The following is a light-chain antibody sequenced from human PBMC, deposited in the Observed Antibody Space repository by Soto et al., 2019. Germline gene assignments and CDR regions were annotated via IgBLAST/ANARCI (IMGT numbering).Light chain of an antibody. Sequence: EIVMTQSPATLSVSPGERVTLSCRASERVSSNLAWYQQKPGQAPRLLIYTASTRATSIPARFSGSGSGTEFTLTISSLQSEDFAVYHCHQFNIWPYTFGQGTKLEI. CDR2: TAS. J-gene: IGKJ2*01. V-gene: IGKV3-15*01. CDR3: HQFNIWPYT. CDR1: ERVSSN.